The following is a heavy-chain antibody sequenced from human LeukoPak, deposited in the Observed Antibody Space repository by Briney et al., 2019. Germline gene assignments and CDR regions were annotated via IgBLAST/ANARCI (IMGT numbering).Heavy chain of an antibody. Sequence: PGGSLRLSCAASGFTFGTYWMNWVRQAPGKGLEWVSSVSTGSNYIYYADSVKGRFTISRDNDKNSLYLQMNSLRVEDTAVYYCARVRPSLTVFIIRGAFDIWGQGTMVTVSS. CDR3: ARVRPSLTVFIIRGAFDI. CDR2: VSTGSNYI. D-gene: IGHD3-3*01. J-gene: IGHJ3*02. CDR1: GFTFGTYW. V-gene: IGHV3-21*01.